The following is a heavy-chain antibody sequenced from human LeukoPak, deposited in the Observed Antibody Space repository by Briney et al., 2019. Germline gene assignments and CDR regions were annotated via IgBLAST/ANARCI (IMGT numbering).Heavy chain of an antibody. CDR1: GFIFDDYA. CDR3: ARAAKHIVVVTAFDI. D-gene: IGHD2-21*02. J-gene: IGHJ3*02. Sequence: PGGSLRLSCAASGFIFDDYAMHWVRQAPGKGLEWVSGISWNSDSISYADSVRGRFTISRDNAKNSLYLQMNSLRAEDTAVYYCARAAKHIVVVTAFDIWGQGTMVTVSS. V-gene: IGHV3-9*01. CDR2: ISWNSDSI.